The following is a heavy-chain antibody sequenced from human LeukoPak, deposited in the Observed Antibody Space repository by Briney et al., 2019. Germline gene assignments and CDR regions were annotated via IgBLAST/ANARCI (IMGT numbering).Heavy chain of an antibody. CDR2: ISIGGDT. CDR3: ARAHVGWGLAFDI. V-gene: IGHV3-13*01. Sequence: GGSLRLSCAASGFTFGGYDMHWVRQGPGKGLEWVSAISIGGDTYYPGSVKGRFTISRENAKNSFYLQMNSLRAGDTAIYYCARAHVGWGLAFDIWGQGTVVIVSS. CDR1: GFTFGGYD. D-gene: IGHD3-16*01. J-gene: IGHJ3*02.